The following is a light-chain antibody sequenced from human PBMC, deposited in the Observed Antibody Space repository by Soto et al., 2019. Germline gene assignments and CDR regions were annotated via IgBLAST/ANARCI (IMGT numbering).Light chain of an antibody. V-gene: IGKV1-5*03. CDR3: QEYNSYPIT. J-gene: IGKJ5*01. Sequence: DIQMTQSPSTLSATAGDRVTITCRASQSISSWLAWYQQKPGKAPKLLIYKESSLESGVPSRFSGSGSGTEFTLTISSLQPDDFATYYCQEYNSYPITFGQGTRLEIK. CDR1: QSISSW. CDR2: KES.